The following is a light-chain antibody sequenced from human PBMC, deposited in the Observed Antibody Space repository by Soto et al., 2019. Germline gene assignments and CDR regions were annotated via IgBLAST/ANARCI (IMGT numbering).Light chain of an antibody. CDR1: SYNIGAGYD. J-gene: IGLJ3*02. CDR3: QSYDSSISGWV. CDR2: GNS. Sequence: QSVLTQPPSVSGAPGQRVTISCTGTSYNIGAGYDVHWYQQLPGTAPKLLIYGNSNRPSGVPDRFSCSKSGTSASLAITGLQAEDEADYYCQSYDSSISGWVFGGGTKLTVL. V-gene: IGLV1-40*01.